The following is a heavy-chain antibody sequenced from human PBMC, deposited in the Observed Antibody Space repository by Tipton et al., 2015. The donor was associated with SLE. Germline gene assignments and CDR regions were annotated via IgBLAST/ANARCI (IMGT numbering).Heavy chain of an antibody. V-gene: IGHV4-59*01. D-gene: IGHD3-3*01. Sequence: LRLSCTVSGGSISSYFWSWIRQPPGKRLEWIRYIYYSGSTNYNPSLKSRVTISVDTSKNQFSLKLSSVTAADTAVYYCARGGRIAIFGVATDGAFDIWGQGTMVTVSS. CDR2: IYYSGST. CDR3: ARGGRIAIFGVATDGAFDI. J-gene: IGHJ3*02. CDR1: GGSISSYF.